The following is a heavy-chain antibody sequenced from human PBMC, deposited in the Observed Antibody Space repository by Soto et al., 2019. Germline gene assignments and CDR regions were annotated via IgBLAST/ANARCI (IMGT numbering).Heavy chain of an antibody. CDR3: ARGRIIVAGGFDP. CDR2: MNPSTGNT. V-gene: IGHV1-8*02. D-gene: IGHD6-19*01. Sequence: ASVKVSCKASGYTFTSYAIHWVRQATGQGLEWMGWMNPSTGNTDSAEKFQGRLTMTRNTSISTVYMELSSLSFEDTAVYYCARGRIIVAGGFDPWGQGTLVTVSS. J-gene: IGHJ5*02. CDR1: GYTFTSYA.